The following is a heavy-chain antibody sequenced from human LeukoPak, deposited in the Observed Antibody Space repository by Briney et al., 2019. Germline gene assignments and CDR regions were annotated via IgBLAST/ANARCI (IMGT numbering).Heavy chain of an antibody. J-gene: IGHJ4*02. CDR2: ISGSGGST. Sequence: GGSLRLSCAASGFTFSSYAMSWIRQAPGKGLEWVLAISGSGGSTYYADSVKGRFTISRDNSKNTLYLQMNSLRAEDTAVYYCAKGAWDYGSGSYYPQLDYWGQGTLVTVSS. V-gene: IGHV3-23*01. D-gene: IGHD3-10*01. CDR3: AKGAWDYGSGSYYPQLDY. CDR1: GFTFSSYA.